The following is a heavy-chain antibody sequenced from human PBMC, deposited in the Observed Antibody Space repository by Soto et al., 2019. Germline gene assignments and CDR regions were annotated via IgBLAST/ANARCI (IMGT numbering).Heavy chain of an antibody. Sequence: SGPTLVNPTETLTLTCSFSGFSLSNTGVAVGWIRQPPGKALEWLALIFWDDDKRYSPSLQSRLTIIKDTSRNQVVLTMATMDPVDTATYYCAHSYHGSGNYYFANGRYYFDYWGQGMLVTSPQ. D-gene: IGHD3-10*01. J-gene: IGHJ4*02. CDR3: AHSYHGSGNYYFANGRYYFDY. CDR1: GFSLSNTGVA. V-gene: IGHV2-5*02. CDR2: IFWDDDK.